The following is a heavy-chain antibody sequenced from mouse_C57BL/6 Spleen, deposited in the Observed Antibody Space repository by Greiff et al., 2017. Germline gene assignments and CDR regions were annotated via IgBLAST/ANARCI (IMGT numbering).Heavy chain of an antibody. CDR1: GYTFTDYE. V-gene: IGHV1-15*01. CDR3: TREGDGYYHYYAMDY. CDR2: IDPETGGT. J-gene: IGHJ4*01. D-gene: IGHD2-3*01. Sequence: QVQLKQSGAELVRPGASVTLSCKASGYTFTDYEMHWVKQTPVHGLEWIGAIDPETGGTAYNQKFKGKAILTADKSSSTAYMELRSLTSEDSAVYYCTREGDGYYHYYAMDYWGQGTSVTVSS.